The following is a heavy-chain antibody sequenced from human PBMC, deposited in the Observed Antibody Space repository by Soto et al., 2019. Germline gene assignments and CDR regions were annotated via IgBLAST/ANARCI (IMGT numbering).Heavy chain of an antibody. V-gene: IGHV4-34*01. J-gene: IGHJ4*02. CDR3: TRSVQLWTPFDY. Sequence: QVQLHPWGAGLLKPSETLSLTCVVYGGSFSGYYWSWVRQSPGKGLEGIGEVKHSGSSGYYPSLKRRVTISLDASNRQFSLKLSSVTAADTAVYYCTRSVQLWTPFDYWGQGTLVTVS. CDR2: VKHSGSS. D-gene: IGHD1-1*01. CDR1: GGSFSGYY.